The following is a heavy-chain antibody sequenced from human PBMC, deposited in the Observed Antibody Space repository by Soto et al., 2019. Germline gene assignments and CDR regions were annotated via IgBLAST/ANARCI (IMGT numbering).Heavy chain of an antibody. CDR2: INAGNGNT. D-gene: IGHD6-13*01. J-gene: IGHJ6*02. V-gene: IGHV1-3*01. CDR3: ARDPEDIAAAGKNYYYYYGMDF. Sequence: ASVKVSCKASGYTFTSYAMHWVRQAPGQRLEWMGWINAGNGNTKYSQKFQGRVTITRDTSASTAYMELSSLRSEDTAVYYCARDPEDIAAAGKNYYYYYGMDFWGQGTTVTVSS. CDR1: GYTFTSYA.